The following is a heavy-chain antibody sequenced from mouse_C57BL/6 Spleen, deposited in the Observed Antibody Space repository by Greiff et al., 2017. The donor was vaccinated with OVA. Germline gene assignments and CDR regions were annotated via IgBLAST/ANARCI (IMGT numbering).Heavy chain of an antibody. J-gene: IGHJ2*01. Sequence: VQLQQSGAELVRPGTSVKVSCKASGYAFTNYLIEWVKQRPGQGLEWIGVINPGSGGTNYNEKFKGKATLTADKSSSTAYMQLSSLTSEDSAVXFCAYTVTEGFDYWGQGTTLTVSS. CDR2: INPGSGGT. CDR3: AYTVTEGFDY. D-gene: IGHD1-1*01. CDR1: GYAFTNYL. V-gene: IGHV1-54*01.